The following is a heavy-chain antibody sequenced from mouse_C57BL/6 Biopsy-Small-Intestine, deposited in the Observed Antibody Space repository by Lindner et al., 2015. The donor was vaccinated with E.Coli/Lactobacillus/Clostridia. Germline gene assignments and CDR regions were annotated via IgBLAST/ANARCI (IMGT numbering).Heavy chain of an antibody. V-gene: IGHV1-80*01. D-gene: IGHD2-4*01. CDR3: ARDLITSYFDY. J-gene: IGHJ2*01. CDR2: IYPGDGDI. CDR1: GYAFSTYW. Sequence: VQLQESGAELVKPGASVKISCKASGYAFSTYWMNWVKQRPGEGLEWIGQIYPGDGDINYNGKFKGKATLTADTSSSTAYMQIGSLISEDSAVYYCARDLITSYFDYWGQGTPLTVSS.